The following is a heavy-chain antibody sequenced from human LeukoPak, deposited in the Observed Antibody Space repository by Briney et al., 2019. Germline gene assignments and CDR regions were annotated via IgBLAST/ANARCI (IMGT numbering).Heavy chain of an antibody. CDR2: IYHSGST. CDR3: ARDRPGGSSLDY. V-gene: IGHV4-30-2*01. Sequence: KPSQTLSLTCTVSGGSISSGGYYWSWIRQPPGKGLEWIGYIYHSGSTYYNPSLKSRVTISVDTSKNQFSLKLSSVTAADTAVYYCARDRPGGSSLDYWGQGTLVTVSS. D-gene: IGHD6-13*01. J-gene: IGHJ4*02. CDR1: GGSISSGGYY.